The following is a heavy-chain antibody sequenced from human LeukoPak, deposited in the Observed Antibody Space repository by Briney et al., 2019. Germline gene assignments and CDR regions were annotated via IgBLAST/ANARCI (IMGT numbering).Heavy chain of an antibody. D-gene: IGHD2-15*01. CDR2: MNPNSGNT. V-gene: IGHV1-8*01. CDR3: ARGRGYCSGGSCYRWFDP. CDR1: GYTFTSYD. Sequence: ASVKVSCKASGYTFTSYDINWVRQATGQGLEWMGWMNPNSGNTGYAQKFQGRVTMTRNTSTSTAYMELSSLRSEDTAVYYCARGRGYCSGGSCYRWFDPWGQGTLVTVSS. J-gene: IGHJ5*02.